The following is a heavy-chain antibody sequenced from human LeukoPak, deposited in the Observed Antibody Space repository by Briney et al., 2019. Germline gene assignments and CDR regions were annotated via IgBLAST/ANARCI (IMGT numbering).Heavy chain of an antibody. V-gene: IGHV1-58*01. Sequence: ASVKVSCKASGYTFSNSAVQWVRQARGQPLEWIGRIGVGGGNTNYAQRVQGRVIITRDMSTNTAYMELSSLGSEDTAVYYCARGYSGSYFPGVFDYWGQGTLVTVSS. J-gene: IGHJ4*02. CDR2: IGVGGGNT. CDR3: ARGYSGSYFPGVFDY. D-gene: IGHD1-26*01. CDR1: GYTFSNSA.